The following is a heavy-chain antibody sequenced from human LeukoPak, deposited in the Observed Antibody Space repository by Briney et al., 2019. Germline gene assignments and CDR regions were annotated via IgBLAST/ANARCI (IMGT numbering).Heavy chain of an antibody. CDR3: ARGQGTAMARY. V-gene: IGHV4-31*03. D-gene: IGHD5-18*01. CDR1: GGSISSGGYY. Sequence: SETLSLTCTVSGGSISSGGYYWSWIRQHPGKGLEWIGYIYYSGGTYYNPSLKSRVTISVDTSKNQFSLKLSSVTAADTAVYYCARGQGTAMARYWGQGTLVTVSS. CDR2: IYYSGGT. J-gene: IGHJ4*02.